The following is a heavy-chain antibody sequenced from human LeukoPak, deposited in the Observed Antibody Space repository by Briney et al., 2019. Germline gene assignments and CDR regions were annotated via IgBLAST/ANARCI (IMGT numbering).Heavy chain of an antibody. CDR2: TFYSGST. CDR3: ARELELSSRRAWFDP. D-gene: IGHD1-7*01. Sequence: SQTLSLTCTVSGGSISSGYYYWSWIRQPPGKGLEWIGYTFYSGSTYYNPSLQSRVAISVDTSKNQFPLNLNSVTAADTAVYYCARELELSSRRAWFDPWGQGTLVTVSS. V-gene: IGHV4-30-4*01. J-gene: IGHJ5*02. CDR1: GGSISSGYYY.